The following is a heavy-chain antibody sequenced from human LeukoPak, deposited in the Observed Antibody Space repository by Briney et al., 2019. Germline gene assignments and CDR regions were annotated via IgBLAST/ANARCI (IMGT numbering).Heavy chain of an antibody. CDR2: IYYSGST. CDR1: GGSISSHY. J-gene: IGHJ6*02. V-gene: IGHV4-59*11. Sequence: PSETLSLTCTVSGGSISSHYWSWIRQPPGKGLEWIGYIYYSGSTNYNPSLKSRVTISVDTSKNQFSLKLSSVTAADTAVYYCARDELYYDILTGTRTHYYYGMDVWGQGTTVTVSS. D-gene: IGHD3-9*01. CDR3: ARDELYYDILTGTRTHYYYGMDV.